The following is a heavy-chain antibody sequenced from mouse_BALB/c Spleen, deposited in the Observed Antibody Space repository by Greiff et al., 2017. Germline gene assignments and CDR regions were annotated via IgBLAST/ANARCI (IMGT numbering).Heavy chain of an antibody. Sequence: VESGGGLVKPGGSLKLSCAASGFTFSSYAMSWVRQTPEKRLEWVATISSGGSYTYYPDSVKGRFTISRDNAKNTLYLQMSSLRSEDTAMYYCASPYGTYVMDYWGQGTSVTVSS. CDR1: GFTFSSYA. D-gene: IGHD2-10*02. CDR3: ASPYGTYVMDY. CDR2: ISSGGSYT. J-gene: IGHJ4*01. V-gene: IGHV5-9-3*01.